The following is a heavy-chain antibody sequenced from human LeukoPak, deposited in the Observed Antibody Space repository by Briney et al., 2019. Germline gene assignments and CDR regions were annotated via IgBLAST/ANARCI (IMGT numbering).Heavy chain of an antibody. CDR3: ARHIRGSSADF. D-gene: IGHD3-10*01. CDR1: EDSFTGYW. CDR2: IYPGDSDT. V-gene: IGHV5-51*01. J-gene: IGHJ4*02. Sequence: GESLKISCGGSEDSFTGYWIAWVRQKPGKGLEWMGIIYPGDSDTRYTPSFRGQVTISADKSISTAYLQWNSLQASDTAMYYCARHIRGSSADFWGQATLVTVSS.